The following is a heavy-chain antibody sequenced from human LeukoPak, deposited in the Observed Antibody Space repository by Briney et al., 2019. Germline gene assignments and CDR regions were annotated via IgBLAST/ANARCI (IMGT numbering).Heavy chain of an antibody. V-gene: IGHV3-11*04. D-gene: IGHD6-19*01. CDR3: ARDLDGSGMYGGTDS. CDR2: ISTTGYTI. Sequence: GGSLRLSCEASGFTFSDFYMSWIRQAPGQGLEWLSYISTTGYTIYYADSVKGRFTISRDNTQNSLFLQMDSLRVEDTAVYYCARDLDGSGMYGGTDSWGQGTPVTVSS. CDR1: GFTFSDFY. J-gene: IGHJ4*02.